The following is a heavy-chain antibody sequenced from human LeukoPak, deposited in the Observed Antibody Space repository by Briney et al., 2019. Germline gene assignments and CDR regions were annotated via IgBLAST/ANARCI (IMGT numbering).Heavy chain of an antibody. D-gene: IGHD6-19*01. V-gene: IGHV3-21*04. CDR2: ISSSSSYI. CDR3: ASGDRNGWYFDR. CDR1: GFTFSSYS. Sequence: AGGSLRLSCAASGFTFSSYSMNWVRQAPGKGLEWVSSISSSSSYIYYADSVKGRFTISRDNAKNSLYLQMNSLRPEDTALYYCASGDRNGWYFDRWGQGTLVTVSS. J-gene: IGHJ4*02.